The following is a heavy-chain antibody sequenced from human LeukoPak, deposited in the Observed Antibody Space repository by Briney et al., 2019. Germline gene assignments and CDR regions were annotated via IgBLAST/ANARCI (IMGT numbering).Heavy chain of an antibody. V-gene: IGHV1-18*01. Sequence: ASVKVSCKPSGYTFTSYGISWVRQAPGQGLEWMGWISGYNGNTKYAQKLQSRVTMTTDTSTSTAYMELRSLRSDDTAVYYCARDSLQIYYDSSGYHLDAFDNWGQGTMVTVSS. J-gene: IGHJ3*02. CDR3: ARDSLQIYYDSSGYHLDAFDN. CDR2: ISGYNGNT. CDR1: GYTFTSYG. D-gene: IGHD3-22*01.